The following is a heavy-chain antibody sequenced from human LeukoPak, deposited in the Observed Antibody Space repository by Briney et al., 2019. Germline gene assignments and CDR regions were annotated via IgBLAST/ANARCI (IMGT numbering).Heavy chain of an antibody. J-gene: IGHJ3*02. D-gene: IGHD5-18*01. CDR2: INHGGST. CDR3: ARGSGYSYGPGHAFDI. Sequence: SETLSLTCAVYGGSFSGYYWSWIRQPPGKGLEWIGEINHGGSTNYNPSLKSRVTISVDTSKNQFSLKLSSVTAADTAVYYCARGSGYSYGPGHAFDIWGQGTMVTVSS. V-gene: IGHV4-34*01. CDR1: GGSFSGYY.